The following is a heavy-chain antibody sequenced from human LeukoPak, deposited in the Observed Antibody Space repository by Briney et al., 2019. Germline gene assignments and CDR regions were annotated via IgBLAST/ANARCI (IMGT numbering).Heavy chain of an antibody. CDR3: ARGNSYGSPTLDH. J-gene: IGHJ4*02. Sequence: GSLRLSCAASGFTFSDYYMSWIRQPPGKGLEWIGSVYYGGNTYSNPSLTSRLTISKDTSRNQISLKLSSVAVADTAVYYCARGNSYGSPTLDHWGQGTLVTVSS. CDR1: GFTFSDYY. CDR2: VYYGGNT. V-gene: IGHV4-34*01. D-gene: IGHD5-18*01.